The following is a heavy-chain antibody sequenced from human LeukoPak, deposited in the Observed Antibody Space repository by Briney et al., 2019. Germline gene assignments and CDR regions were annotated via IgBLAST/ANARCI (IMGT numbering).Heavy chain of an antibody. CDR2: IYYSGST. Sequence: SETLSLTCTVSGGSLSSYYWSWIRQPPGKGLEWIGYIYYSGSTNYNPSLKSRVTISVDTSKNQFSLKLSSVTAADTAVYYCARERDFWSGYLDYWGQGTLVTVSS. D-gene: IGHD3-3*01. J-gene: IGHJ4*02. CDR3: ARERDFWSGYLDY. V-gene: IGHV4-59*01. CDR1: GGSLSSYY.